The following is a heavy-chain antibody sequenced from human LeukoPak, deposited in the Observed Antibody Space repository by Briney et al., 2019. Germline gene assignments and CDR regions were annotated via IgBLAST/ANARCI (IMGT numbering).Heavy chain of an antibody. CDR2: INHSGST. CDR3: ARGRGGYNLVDP. CDR1: GGSFSGYC. J-gene: IGHJ5*02. Sequence: SETLSLTCAIYGGSFSGYCWSWIRQPPGKGLEWIGEINHSGSTNYNPSLKSRVTISVDTSKNQFSLKLSSVTAADTAVYYCARGRGGYNLVDPWGQGTLVTVSS. D-gene: IGHD5-24*01. V-gene: IGHV4-34*01.